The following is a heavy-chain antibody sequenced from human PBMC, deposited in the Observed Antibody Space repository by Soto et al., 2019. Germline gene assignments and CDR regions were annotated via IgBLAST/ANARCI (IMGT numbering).Heavy chain of an antibody. Sequence: QVQLQESSPGLVKPSQTLSLTCTVSGASISSGGYYWSWIRQHPGKGLEWIGYIYNSGSTYYNPSLQSRVTISADLSKNHFSLRLRSVTAADTAVYYCASHYGDYEKGWFDPWGQGTLVTVSS. V-gene: IGHV4-31*03. J-gene: IGHJ5*02. CDR3: ASHYGDYEKGWFDP. CDR1: GASISSGGYY. CDR2: IYNSGST. D-gene: IGHD4-17*01.